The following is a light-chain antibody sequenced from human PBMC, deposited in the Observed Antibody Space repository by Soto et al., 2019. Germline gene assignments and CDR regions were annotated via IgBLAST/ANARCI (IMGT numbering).Light chain of an antibody. CDR1: SSDVGGYNY. J-gene: IGLJ1*01. Sequence: LTQPASVSGSPGQSITISCTGTSSDVGGYNYVSWYQQHPGKAPKLMIYEVNNRPSGVSNRFSGSKSGNTASLAISGLQAEDEADYYCTSYTDSRTYVFGSGTKVTVL. CDR3: TSYTDSRTYV. CDR2: EVN. V-gene: IGLV2-14*01.